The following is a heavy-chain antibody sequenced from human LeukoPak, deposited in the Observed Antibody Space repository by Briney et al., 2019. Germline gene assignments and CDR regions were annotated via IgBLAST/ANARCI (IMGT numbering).Heavy chain of an antibody. V-gene: IGHV4-39*01. CDR2: IYYGRTT. J-gene: IGHJ4*02. CDR1: GGSISSSSYY. D-gene: IGHD5-12*01. Sequence: SETLSLTCTVSGGSISSSSYYWGWIRQSPGKGLEWIGSIYYGRTTYYNPSLNSRVTISVVTSKNQFSLQLNSVTAADTAVYYCVRHDGRGGATMGALDSWGQGSLVTVSS. CDR3: VRHDGRGGATMGALDS.